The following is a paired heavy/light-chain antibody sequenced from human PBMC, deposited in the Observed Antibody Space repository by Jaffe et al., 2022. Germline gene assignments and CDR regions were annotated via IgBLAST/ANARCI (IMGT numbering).Light chain of an antibody. CDR2: DVS. CDR1: SSDVGGYNY. V-gene: IGLV2-11*01. CDR3: CSYAGSYSLYV. Sequence: QSALTQPRSVSGSPGQSVTISCTGTSSDVGGYNYVSWYQQHPGKAPKLMIYDVSKRPSGVPDRFSGSKSGNTASLTISGLQAEDEADYYCCSYAGSYSLYVFGTGTKVTVL. J-gene: IGLJ1*01.
Heavy chain of an antibody. CDR3: ARGYSALVWFGDPDVPGLFDY. CDR2: ISSSGSTI. J-gene: IGHJ4*02. V-gene: IGHV3-48*03. CDR1: GFTFSSYE. Sequence: EVQLVESGGGLVQPGGSLRLSCAASGFTFSSYEMNWVRQAPGKGLEWVSYISSSGSTIYYADSVKGRFTISRDNAKNSLYLQMNSLRAEDTAVYYCARGYSALVWFGDPDVPGLFDYWGQGTLVTVSS. D-gene: IGHD3-10*01.